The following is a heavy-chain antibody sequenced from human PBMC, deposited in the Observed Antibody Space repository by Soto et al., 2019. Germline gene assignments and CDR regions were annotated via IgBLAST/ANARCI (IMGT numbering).Heavy chain of an antibody. CDR1: GASVSSYF. CDR3: ARVHRGLSAGHGLDV. J-gene: IGHJ6*02. V-gene: IGHV4-59*02. CDR2: IYNSGRT. D-gene: IGHD2-15*01. Sequence: PSGTLSLTCPVSGASVSSYFWSWVRQPPGKGLEWIGYIYNSGRTNYNPSLKSRVTISLDTSDNDFSLRLTSLTAADTAVYYCARVHRGLSAGHGLDVRGEGTT.